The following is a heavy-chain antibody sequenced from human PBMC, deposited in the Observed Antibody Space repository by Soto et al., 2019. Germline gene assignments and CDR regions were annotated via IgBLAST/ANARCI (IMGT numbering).Heavy chain of an antibody. CDR2: ISYDGSEK. Sequence: GGSLRLSCAASGFTFNTYGMHWVRQAPGKGPEWVAVISYDGSEKYYVDSVKGRFTISKDNSKNTLYLQMNSLRPEDTAVYYCAKSPNFYCSSPNCYKYYFDHWGQGTRVTVSS. D-gene: IGHD2-2*02. CDR1: GFTFNTYG. CDR3: AKSPNFYCSSPNCYKYYFDH. J-gene: IGHJ4*02. V-gene: IGHV3-30*18.